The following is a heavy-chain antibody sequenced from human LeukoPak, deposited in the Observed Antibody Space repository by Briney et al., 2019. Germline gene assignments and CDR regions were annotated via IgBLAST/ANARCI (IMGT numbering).Heavy chain of an antibody. CDR3: AKDAEDVYYYYGMDV. J-gene: IGHJ6*02. D-gene: IGHD5-24*01. CDR1: GFTFSNYA. V-gene: IGHV3-23*01. Sequence: GGSLRLSCAASGFTFSNYAMSWVRQAPGKGLEWVSAISGSGGSTYYADSVKGRFTISRDNSKNTLYLQMNSLRAEDTAVYYCAKDAEDVYYYYGMDVWGQGTTVTVSS. CDR2: ISGSGGST.